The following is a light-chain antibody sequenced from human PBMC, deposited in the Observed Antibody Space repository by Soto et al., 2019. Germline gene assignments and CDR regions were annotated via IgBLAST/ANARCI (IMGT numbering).Light chain of an antibody. Sequence: DFQMTQSPSSVSASVGDRVTITCRASQSVNSWLAWYQQKPGKAPEILIYEASTLQSGVPSRFNGSGSGTEFSLTINGLLPEDSATYYCQQGHYFPFTFGGGTKVDIK. CDR3: QQGHYFPFT. J-gene: IGKJ4*01. V-gene: IGKV1D-12*01. CDR2: EAS. CDR1: QSVNSW.